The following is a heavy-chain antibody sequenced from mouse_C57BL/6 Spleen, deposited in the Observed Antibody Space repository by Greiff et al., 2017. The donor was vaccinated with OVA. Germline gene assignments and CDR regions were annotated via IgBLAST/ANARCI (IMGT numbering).Heavy chain of an antibody. V-gene: IGHV1-52*01. CDR2: IDPSDSET. D-gene: IGHD2-2*01. CDR1: GYTFTSYW. J-gene: IGHJ2*01. CDR3: ARLVWADFDY. Sequence: QVQLKQPGAELVRPGSSVKLSCKASGYTFTSYWMHWVKQRPIQGLEWIGNIDPSDSETHYNQKFKDKATLTVDKSSSTAYMQLSSLTSEDSAVYYCARLVWADFDYWGQGTTLTVSS.